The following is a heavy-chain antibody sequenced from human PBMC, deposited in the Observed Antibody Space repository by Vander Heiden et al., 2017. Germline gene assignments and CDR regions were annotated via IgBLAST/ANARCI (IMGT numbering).Heavy chain of an antibody. Sequence: QVQLQQWGAGLLKPSETLSITCAVYGGSFSGSYWSWIRQPPGKGLEWIGEINHSGSTNYNPSLKSRVTISVDTSKNQFSLKLSSVTAADTAVYYCARGGRTGYRSTHWFDPWGQGTLVTVSS. V-gene: IGHV4-34*01. J-gene: IGHJ5*02. D-gene: IGHD6-13*01. CDR1: GGSFSGSY. CDR2: INHSGST. CDR3: ARGGRTGYRSTHWFDP.